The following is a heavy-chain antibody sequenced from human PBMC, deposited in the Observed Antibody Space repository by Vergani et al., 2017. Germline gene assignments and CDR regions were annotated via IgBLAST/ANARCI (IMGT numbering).Heavy chain of an antibody. CDR3: ARDHGLRSLFLVKGLNTRGNWFDP. D-gene: IGHD2/OR15-2a*01. CDR1: GYTFTSYY. CDR2: INPSGGST. V-gene: IGHV1-46*01. Sequence: QVQLVQYGAEVKKPGASVKVSCKASGYTFTSYYMHWVRQAPGQGLEWMGIINPSGGSTSYAQKFQGRVTITADESTSTAYMELSSLRSEDTAVYYCARDHGLRSLFLVKGLNTRGNWFDPWGQGTLVTVSS. J-gene: IGHJ5*02.